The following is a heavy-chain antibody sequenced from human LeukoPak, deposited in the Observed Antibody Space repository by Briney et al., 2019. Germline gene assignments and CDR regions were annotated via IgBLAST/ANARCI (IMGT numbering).Heavy chain of an antibody. J-gene: IGHJ3*02. D-gene: IGHD3-22*01. CDR2: IYSGGRT. Sequence: GGSLRLSCAASGFTFSTYWMTWVRQAPGKGLEWVSVIYSGGRTYYADSVKGRFTTFRDNSKSTLYLQMNSLRAEDTAVYYCARAPDGYEAFDIWGQGTMVTVSS. CDR3: ARAPDGYEAFDI. CDR1: GFTFSTYW. V-gene: IGHV3-66*01.